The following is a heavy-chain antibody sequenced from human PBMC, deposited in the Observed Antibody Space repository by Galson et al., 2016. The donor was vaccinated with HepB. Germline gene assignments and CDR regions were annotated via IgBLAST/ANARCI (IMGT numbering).Heavy chain of an antibody. D-gene: IGHD6-19*01. CDR3: AKDLLPSGAGREDYFDY. CDR1: GFTFSSYG. Sequence: SLRLSCAASGFTFSSYGMHWVRQAPGKGLEWVAVIWYDGNNKYYADSVKGRFTISRDNSKKMLYLQMNSLRAEDTAIYYCAKDLLPSGAGREDYFDYWGHGTLVTVSS. J-gene: IGHJ4*01. V-gene: IGHV3-33*06. CDR2: IWYDGNNK.